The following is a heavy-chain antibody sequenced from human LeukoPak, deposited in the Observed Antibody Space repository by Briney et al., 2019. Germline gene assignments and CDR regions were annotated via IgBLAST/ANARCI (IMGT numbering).Heavy chain of an antibody. J-gene: IGHJ4*02. CDR3: ARDEYSSSWTFDY. CDR1: GFTFSSYS. D-gene: IGHD6-13*01. Sequence: GGSLRLSCAASGFTFSSYSMNWVRQAPGNGLEWVSSISSSSSYIYYADSVKGRFTISRDNAKNSLYLQMNSLRAEDTAVYYCARDEYSSSWTFDYWGQGTLVTVSS. V-gene: IGHV3-21*01. CDR2: ISSSSSYI.